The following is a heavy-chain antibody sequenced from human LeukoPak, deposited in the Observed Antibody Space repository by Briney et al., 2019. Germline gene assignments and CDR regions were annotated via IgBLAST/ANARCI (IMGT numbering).Heavy chain of an antibody. Sequence: SETLFLTCTVSGGSISSYYWTWIRQPPGKGLEWIGSIYYSGSTYYNPSLKSRVTISVDTSKNQFSLKLSSVTAADTAVYYCAKTIGKRATYDYWGQGTLVTVSS. V-gene: IGHV4-59*01. J-gene: IGHJ4*02. D-gene: IGHD4/OR15-4a*01. CDR3: AKTIGKRATYDY. CDR1: GGSISSYY. CDR2: IYYSGST.